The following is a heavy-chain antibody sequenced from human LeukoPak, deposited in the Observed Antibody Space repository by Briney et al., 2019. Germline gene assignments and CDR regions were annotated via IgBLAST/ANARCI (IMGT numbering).Heavy chain of an antibody. Sequence: ASVKVSCKASGFTFTSYAMNWVRQAPGQGLEWMGIINPSGGSTSYAQKFQGRVTMTRDTSTSTVYMELSSLRSEDTAVYYCARASSGWVPRGTFDYWGQGTLVTVSS. D-gene: IGHD6-19*01. CDR2: INPSGGST. CDR3: ARASSGWVPRGTFDY. CDR1: GFTFTSYA. J-gene: IGHJ4*02. V-gene: IGHV1-46*01.